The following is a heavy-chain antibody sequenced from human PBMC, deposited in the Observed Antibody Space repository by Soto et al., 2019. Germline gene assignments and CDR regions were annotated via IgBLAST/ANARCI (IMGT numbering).Heavy chain of an antibody. CDR2: IYYSGST. CDR1: GGSISSSSYY. J-gene: IGHJ4*02. D-gene: IGHD6-13*01. Sequence: QLQLQESGPGLVKPSETLSLTCTVSGGSISSSSYYWGWIRQPPGKGLEWIGSIYYSGSTYYNPSLKSRVTFSVDTSKNQFSLTLSSVTAADTSVYYCARSRDSSIGYFDYWGQGTLVTVSS. CDR3: ARSRDSSIGYFDY. V-gene: IGHV4-39*01.